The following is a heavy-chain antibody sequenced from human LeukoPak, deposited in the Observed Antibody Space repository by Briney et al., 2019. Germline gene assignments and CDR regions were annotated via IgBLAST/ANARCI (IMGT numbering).Heavy chain of an antibody. Sequence: ASVKVSCKASGYTFTGYYMHWVRQAPGQGLEWMGWINPNSGGTNYAQKFQGRVTMTRDTSISTAYMELSRLRSDDTAVYYCASRLAAPRGGKVSFDYWGQGTLVTVSS. CDR2: INPNSGGT. J-gene: IGHJ4*02. D-gene: IGHD2-15*01. V-gene: IGHV1-2*02. CDR3: ASRLAAPRGGKVSFDY. CDR1: GYTFTGYY.